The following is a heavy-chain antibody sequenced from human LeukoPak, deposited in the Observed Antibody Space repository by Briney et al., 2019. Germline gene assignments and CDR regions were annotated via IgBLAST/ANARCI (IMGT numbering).Heavy chain of an antibody. V-gene: IGHV3-21*05. J-gene: IGHJ4*02. Sequence: GGSLRLSCAASGFTFSSYAMKWVRQAPGKGLEWVSYISSSGSFIYYADSVKGRFTISRDNAKNSLYLQMNSLRAEDTAVYYCAREPYYYDSSGYISDYWGQGTLVTVSS. CDR2: ISSSGSFI. CDR3: AREPYYYDSSGYISDY. CDR1: GFTFSSYA. D-gene: IGHD3-22*01.